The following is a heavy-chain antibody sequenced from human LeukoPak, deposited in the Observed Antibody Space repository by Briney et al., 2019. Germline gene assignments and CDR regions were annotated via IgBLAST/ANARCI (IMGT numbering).Heavy chain of an antibody. CDR3: AKDGGLLLDY. CDR1: GFTFSSYG. J-gene: IGHJ4*02. Sequence: PGRSLRLSCAASGFTFSSYGMHWVRQAPGKGLEWVAVISYDGSNKYYADSVKGRITISRDNSKNTLYLQMNSLRAEDTAVYYCAKDGGLLLDYWGQGTLVTVSS. V-gene: IGHV3-30*18. CDR2: ISYDGSNK. D-gene: IGHD2-15*01.